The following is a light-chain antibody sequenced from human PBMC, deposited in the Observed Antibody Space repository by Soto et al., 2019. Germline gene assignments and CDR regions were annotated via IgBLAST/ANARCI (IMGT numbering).Light chain of an antibody. CDR1: SSDVGGYNF. CDR3: CSYAGSYSLL. J-gene: IGLJ2*01. V-gene: IGLV2-11*01. CDR2: DVI. Sequence: QSALTQPRSVSGSPGQSVTISCTGTSSDVGGYNFVSWYQHHPGKAPKLMIYDVIKRPSGVPDRFSGSKSGNTASLTISGLQAEDEADYYCCSYAGSYSLLFGGGTKVTVL.